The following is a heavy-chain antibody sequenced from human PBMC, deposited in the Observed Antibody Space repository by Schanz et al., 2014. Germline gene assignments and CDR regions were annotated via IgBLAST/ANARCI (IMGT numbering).Heavy chain of an antibody. V-gene: IGHV4-59*02. D-gene: IGHD3-10*01. J-gene: IGHJ4*02. CDR1: GGSVSTYK. CDR3: AREWSSFDY. Sequence: QVQLQESGPGLVKPSETLSLTCTVSGGSVSTYKWGWIRQPPGKALEYIGLISYGGLSDYNPSLKSRVTISLDTSKNQFSLNLNSVTAADTAVYYCAREWSSFDYWGQGALVSVSS. CDR2: ISYGGLS.